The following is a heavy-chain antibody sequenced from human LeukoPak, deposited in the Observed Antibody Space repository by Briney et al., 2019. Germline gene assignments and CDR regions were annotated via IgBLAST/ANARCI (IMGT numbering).Heavy chain of an antibody. CDR3: ARDLIRPDTYCSRGSCHIDY. CDR1: GFTFSSYS. J-gene: IGHJ4*02. V-gene: IGHV3-21*01. D-gene: IGHD2-15*01. Sequence: GGSLRLPCAASGFTFSSYSMNWVRQAPGKGLEWASSISSSSSYIYYADSVKGRFTISRDNAKNSLYLQMNSLRAEDTAVYYCARDLIRPDTYCSRGSCHIDYWGQGTLVTVSS. CDR2: ISSSSSYI.